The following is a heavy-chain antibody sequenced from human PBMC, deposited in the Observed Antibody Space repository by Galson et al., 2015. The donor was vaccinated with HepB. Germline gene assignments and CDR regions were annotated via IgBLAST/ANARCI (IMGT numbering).Heavy chain of an antibody. J-gene: IGHJ4*02. CDR3: ARSDDTGYSSGWYGYYFDY. CDR2: ISSGSSTI. Sequence: SLRLSCAASGFTFSDYNMNWVRQAPGKGLEWVLHISSGSSTIYYADSVKGRFTISRDNAKNSLYLQMNSLRAEDTAVYYCARSDDTGYSSGWYGYYFDYWGQGTLVTVSS. D-gene: IGHD6-19*01. CDR1: GFTFSDYN. V-gene: IGHV3-48*04.